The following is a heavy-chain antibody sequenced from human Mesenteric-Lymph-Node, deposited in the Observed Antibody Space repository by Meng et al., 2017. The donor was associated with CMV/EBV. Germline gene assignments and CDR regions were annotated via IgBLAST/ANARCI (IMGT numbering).Heavy chain of an antibody. Sequence: GESLKISCAASGFTFNNFAMSWVRQAPGKGLEWVTFISYDGTNKYYVDSVKGRFTISRDNSKNTLYLEMNSLRTEDTAVYYCARDPYSGIDYWGQGTLVTVSS. D-gene: IGHD5-12*01. CDR1: GFTFNNFA. CDR2: ISYDGTNK. J-gene: IGHJ4*02. CDR3: ARDPYSGIDY. V-gene: IGHV3-30*04.